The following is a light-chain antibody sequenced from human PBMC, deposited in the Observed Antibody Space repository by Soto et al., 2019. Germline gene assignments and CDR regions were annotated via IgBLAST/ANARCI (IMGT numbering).Light chain of an antibody. Sequence: DIVLTQSPLSLPVTPGEPASISCRSSQSLLHSNGYNYLDWYLQKPGQSPQLLIYLGSNRASGVPDRFSGSGSGTDFTLQISRLEAEDVGVYYCMQSLQTPPTFGQGTKVEIK. CDR1: QSLLHSNGYNY. V-gene: IGKV2-28*01. CDR2: LGS. CDR3: MQSLQTPPT. J-gene: IGKJ1*01.